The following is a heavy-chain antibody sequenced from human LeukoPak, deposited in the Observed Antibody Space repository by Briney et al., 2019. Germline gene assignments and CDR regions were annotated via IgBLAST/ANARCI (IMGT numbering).Heavy chain of an antibody. CDR3: AREYYSSGWHYYYYGMDV. J-gene: IGHJ6*02. Sequence: GGSLRLSCAASGFTFSSYAMHWVRQAPGKGLEWVAVISYDGSNKYYADSVKGRFTISRDNSKNTLYLQMNSLRAEDTAVYYCAREYYSSGWHYYYYGMDVWGQGTTVTVSS. D-gene: IGHD6-19*01. V-gene: IGHV3-30*04. CDR1: GFTFSSYA. CDR2: ISYDGSNK.